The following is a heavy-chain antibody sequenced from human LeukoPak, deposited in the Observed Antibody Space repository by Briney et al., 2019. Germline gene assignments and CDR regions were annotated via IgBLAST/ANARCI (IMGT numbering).Heavy chain of an antibody. CDR2: ISGSGGST. D-gene: IGHD3-22*01. CDR1: GFTFSSYA. J-gene: IGHJ4*02. Sequence: GGSLRLSCAASGFTFSSYAMSWVRQAPGKGLEWVSAISGSGGSTYYADSVKGRFTISRDNSKNTLYLQMNSLRAEDTAVYYPYYCDSSGYSDFDYWGQGTLVTVSS. CDR3: YYCDSSGYSDFDY. V-gene: IGHV3-23*01.